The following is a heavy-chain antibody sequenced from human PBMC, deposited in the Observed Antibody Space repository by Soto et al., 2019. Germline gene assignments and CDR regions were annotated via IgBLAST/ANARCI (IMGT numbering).Heavy chain of an antibody. V-gene: IGHV1-2*02. Sequence: ASVTVSCKVSGCTLTELSMHWVRQAPGKRLEWMGWINPNSGGTNYAQKCQGRVTMTRDTSISTAYMELSRLRSDETAVYYCARAHFDTRRYFSGGSCYGLGAFDIWGQGTMVTVSS. J-gene: IGHJ3*02. CDR2: INPNSGGT. D-gene: IGHD2-15*01. CDR3: ARAHFDTRRYFSGGSCYGLGAFDI. CDR1: GCTLTELS.